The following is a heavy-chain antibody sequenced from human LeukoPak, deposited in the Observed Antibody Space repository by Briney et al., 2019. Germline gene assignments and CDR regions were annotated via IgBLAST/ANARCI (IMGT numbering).Heavy chain of an antibody. CDR1: RFIFDDYA. CDR3: AKDSGWDMVRSSLNY. D-gene: IGHD3-10*01. V-gene: IGHV3-9*01. CDR2: ISWHSGTI. Sequence: PGGSLRLSCAASRFIFDDYAMHWVRQAPGKGLEWVSGISWHSGTIVYADSVKGRFTISRDNAKNSLYLQMNSLRAEDTALYYCAKDSGWDMVRSSLNYWGQGTLVTVSS. J-gene: IGHJ4*02.